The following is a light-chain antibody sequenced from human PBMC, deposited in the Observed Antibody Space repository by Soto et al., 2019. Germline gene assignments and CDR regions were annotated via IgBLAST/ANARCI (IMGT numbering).Light chain of an antibody. Sequence: EIVLTQSPGTLSLSPGEGATLSCRASQSVSSNYLTWYQQKPGQAPRLLIYGASSRASGIPDRFSGSGSGTDFTLTINRLEPEGFAVYYCQQYSRSPITFGQGTRLEIK. CDR2: GAS. V-gene: IGKV3-20*01. CDR3: QQYSRSPIT. CDR1: QSVSSNY. J-gene: IGKJ5*01.